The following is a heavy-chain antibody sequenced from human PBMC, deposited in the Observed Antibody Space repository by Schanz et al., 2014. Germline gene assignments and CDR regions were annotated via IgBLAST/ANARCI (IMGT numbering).Heavy chain of an antibody. V-gene: IGHV1-46*03. Sequence: QVQLVQSAPEVKKPGASVKVSCKASGYSFTTYGLNWVRQAPGQGLEWMGIINPSGGSTSYAQKFQGRFTMTRDTSTSTVYMELSSLRSEDTAVYYCARDGEAAAGCDYWGQGTLVTVSS. CDR1: GYSFTTYG. D-gene: IGHD6-13*01. J-gene: IGHJ4*02. CDR2: INPSGGST. CDR3: ARDGEAAAGCDY.